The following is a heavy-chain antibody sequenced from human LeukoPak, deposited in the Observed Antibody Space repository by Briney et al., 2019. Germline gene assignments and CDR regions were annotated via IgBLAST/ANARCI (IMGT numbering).Heavy chain of an antibody. CDR3: ARQGSRYSSGWFDY. CDR1: GGSISSYY. D-gene: IGHD6-19*01. J-gene: IGHJ4*02. Sequence: PSETLSLTCTVSGGSISSYYWSWIRQPPGKGLEWIGYIYYSGSTNYNPSLKSRVTISVDTSKNQFSLKLSSMTAADTALYYCARQGSRYSSGWFDYWGQGTLVTVSS. CDR2: IYYSGST. V-gene: IGHV4-59*08.